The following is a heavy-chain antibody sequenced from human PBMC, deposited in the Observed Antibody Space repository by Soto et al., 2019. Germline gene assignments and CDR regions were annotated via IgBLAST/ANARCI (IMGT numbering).Heavy chain of an antibody. CDR1: GGSISSYY. Sequence: SETLSLTCTVSGGSISSYYWSWIRQPPGKGLEWIGYIYYSGSTNYNPSLKSRVTISVDTSKNQFSLKLSSVTAADTAVYYCARGRRYDFWEYYYMDVWGKGTTVTVSS. CDR3: ARGRRYDFWEYYYMDV. D-gene: IGHD3-3*01. V-gene: IGHV4-59*01. CDR2: IYYSGST. J-gene: IGHJ6*03.